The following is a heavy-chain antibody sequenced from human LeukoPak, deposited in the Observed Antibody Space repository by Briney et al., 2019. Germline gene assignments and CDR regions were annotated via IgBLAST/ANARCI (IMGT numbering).Heavy chain of an antibody. CDR1: GYTFTSYD. CDR3: ARGGYSYSWTGGRELDY. CDR2: MNPNSGNT. D-gene: IGHD5-18*01. V-gene: IGHV1-8*01. J-gene: IGHJ4*02. Sequence: ASVKVSCKASGYTFTSYDINWVRQATGQGLEWMGWMNPNSGNTGYAQKFQGRVTMTRNTSISTAYMELSSLRSEDTAVYYCARGGYSYSWTGGRELDYWGQGTLVTVSS.